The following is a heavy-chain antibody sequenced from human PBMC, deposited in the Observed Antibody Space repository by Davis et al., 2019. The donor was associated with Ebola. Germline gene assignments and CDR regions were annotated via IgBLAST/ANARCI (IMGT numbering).Heavy chain of an antibody. Sequence: ASVKVSCKASGYTFTGYYMHWVRQAPGQGLEWMGWISVYNGNTNYAQKVQGRVTMTADTSASTASMELKDLTSDDTAVYYCARLHRAEPHFDYWGQGTLVTVSS. CDR1: GYTFTGYY. D-gene: IGHD1-26*01. J-gene: IGHJ4*02. V-gene: IGHV1-18*04. CDR2: ISVYNGNT. CDR3: ARLHRAEPHFDY.